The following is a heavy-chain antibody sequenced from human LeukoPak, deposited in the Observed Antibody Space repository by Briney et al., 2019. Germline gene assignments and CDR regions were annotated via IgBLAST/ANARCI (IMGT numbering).Heavy chain of an antibody. CDR3: ARDSLTIFGVVPIDY. Sequence: PSETLSLTCTVSGGSISSYYWSWIRQPAGKGLEWIGRIYTSGSTNYNPSLKSRVTMSVDTSKNQFSPKLSSVTAADTAVYYCARDSLTIFGVVPIDYWGQGTLVTVSS. CDR2: IYTSGST. J-gene: IGHJ4*02. CDR1: GGSISSYY. D-gene: IGHD3-3*01. V-gene: IGHV4-4*07.